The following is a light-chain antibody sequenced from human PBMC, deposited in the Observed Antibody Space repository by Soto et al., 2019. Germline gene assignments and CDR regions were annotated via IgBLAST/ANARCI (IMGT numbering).Light chain of an antibody. Sequence: EIVMTQSPPTLSVSPGDRATLSCRASQSVSSNLAWYQQKPGQAPRLLIYGASTRATGIPARFSGSGSGTDFTLTINSLQAEDFAVYYCQQYNNWPPVYTFGQGTKLEIK. CDR3: QQYNNWPPVYT. V-gene: IGKV3D-15*01. CDR2: GAS. CDR1: QSVSSN. J-gene: IGKJ2*01.